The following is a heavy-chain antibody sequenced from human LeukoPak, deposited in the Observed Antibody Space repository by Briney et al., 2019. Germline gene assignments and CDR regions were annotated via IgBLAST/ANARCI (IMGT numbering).Heavy chain of an antibody. CDR3: ARHEAGTVGSFDY. Sequence: SETLSLTCTVSGGSISIYYWTWIRQPPGKGLEWIGYIYNSGSTNYNPSLKSRVTISVDTSKNQFSLKLTSVTAADTAVYYCARHEAGTVGSFDYWGQGTLVTVSS. J-gene: IGHJ4*02. D-gene: IGHD6-19*01. CDR2: IYNSGST. V-gene: IGHV4-59*08. CDR1: GGSISIYY.